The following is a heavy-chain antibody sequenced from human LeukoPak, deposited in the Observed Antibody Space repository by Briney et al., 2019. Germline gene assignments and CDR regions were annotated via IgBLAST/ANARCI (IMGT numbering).Heavy chain of an antibody. V-gene: IGHV3-49*03. Sequence: GGSLRLSCTASGFTFGDYAMSWFRQAPGKGLEWVGFIRSKAYGGTTEYAASVKGRFTISRDDSKSIAYLQMNSLKTEDTAVYYCTRDLPDVDTAMALPFDYWGQGTLVTVSS. CDR2: IRSKAYGGTT. CDR1: GFTFGDYA. J-gene: IGHJ4*02. CDR3: TRDLPDVDTAMALPFDY. D-gene: IGHD5-18*01.